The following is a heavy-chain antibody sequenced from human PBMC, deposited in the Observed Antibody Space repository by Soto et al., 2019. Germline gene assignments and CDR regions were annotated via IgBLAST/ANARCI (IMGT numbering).Heavy chain of an antibody. J-gene: IGHJ4*02. CDR2: ISWNSGSI. V-gene: IGHV3-9*01. CDR1: GFTFDDYA. Sequence: EVQLVESGGGLVQPGRSLRLSCAASGFTFDDYAMHWVRQAPGKGLEWVSGISWNSGSIGYADSVKGRFTISRDNAKNSLYLQMNSLRAEDTALYYCAKGGGGDDYGDYVVDYWGQGTLVTVSS. D-gene: IGHD4-17*01. CDR3: AKGGGGDDYGDYVVDY.